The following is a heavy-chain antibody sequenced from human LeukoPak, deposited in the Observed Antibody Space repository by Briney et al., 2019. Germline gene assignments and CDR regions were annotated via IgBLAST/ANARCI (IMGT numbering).Heavy chain of an antibody. V-gene: IGHV7-4-1*02. CDR1: GYTFTSYA. D-gene: IGHD3-22*01. Sequence: ASVEVSCKASGYTFTSYAMNWVRQAPGQGLEWMGWINTNTGNPTYAQGFTGRFVFSLDTSVSTAYLQISSLKAEDTAVYYCARDYDSSGYYQFGYWGQGTLVTVSS. J-gene: IGHJ4*02. CDR3: ARDYDSSGYYQFGY. CDR2: INTNTGNP.